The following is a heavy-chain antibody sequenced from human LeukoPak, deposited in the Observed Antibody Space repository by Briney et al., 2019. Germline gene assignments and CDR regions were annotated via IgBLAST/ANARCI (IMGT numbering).Heavy chain of an antibody. CDR3: ARDQDFGY. J-gene: IGHJ4*02. Sequence: ETLTLSCAASGVTVSSYYMSWVRQAPGKGLEWIAYIYYSGSTNYNPSLKSRVTISVDTSKNQFSLKLSSVTAADTAVYYCARDQDFGYWGQGTLVTVSS. D-gene: IGHD2-15*01. V-gene: IGHV4-59*02. CDR1: GVTVSSYY. CDR2: IYYSGST.